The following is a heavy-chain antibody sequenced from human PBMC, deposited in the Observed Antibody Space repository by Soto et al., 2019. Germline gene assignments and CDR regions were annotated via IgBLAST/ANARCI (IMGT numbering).Heavy chain of an antibody. CDR2: INPNTGGT. Sequence: ASVKVSCKASGYTFTAYYIHWVRQAPGQGLEWMGWINPNTGGTNYAQKPQGRVTMTRDTSISTAYMELSSLRSDDTAIYYCTRSGEAGATSFWGQGTLVTVSS. CDR1: GYTFTAYY. J-gene: IGHJ4*02. D-gene: IGHD1-26*01. CDR3: TRSGEAGATSF. V-gene: IGHV1-2*02.